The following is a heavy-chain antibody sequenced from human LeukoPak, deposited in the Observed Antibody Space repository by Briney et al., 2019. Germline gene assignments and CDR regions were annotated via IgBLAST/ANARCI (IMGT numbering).Heavy chain of an antibody. Sequence: PSETLSLTCTVSGYSISSGYYWGWIRQAPGKGLEWIGSVYNSGSTYYNPSLKSRVTISVDMSKNQFSLKMSSVTAADTAVYYCARAYSSSWYWNWFDPWGQGTLVTVSS. CDR2: VYNSGST. V-gene: IGHV4-38-2*02. CDR1: GYSISSGYY. D-gene: IGHD6-13*01. CDR3: ARAYSSSWYWNWFDP. J-gene: IGHJ5*02.